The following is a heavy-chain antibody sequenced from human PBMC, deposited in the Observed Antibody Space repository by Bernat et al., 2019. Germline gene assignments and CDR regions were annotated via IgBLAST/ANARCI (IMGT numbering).Heavy chain of an antibody. Sequence: QITLKESGPKLVKPTETLTLTCSFSGFSLSSSGVAVGWIRQPPGKPLEWLALIYWDDDKRYSPSLKTRLTVAKDTSKNQVVLTVMNLDPVDTATYYCARTIVGAFDYWGQGTLVTVSS. CDR3: ARTIVGAFDY. V-gene: IGHV2-5*02. CDR2: IYWDDDK. D-gene: IGHD1-26*01. CDR1: GFSLSSSGVA. J-gene: IGHJ4*02.